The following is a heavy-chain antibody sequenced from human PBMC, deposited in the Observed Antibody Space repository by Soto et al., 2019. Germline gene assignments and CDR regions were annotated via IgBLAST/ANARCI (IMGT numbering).Heavy chain of an antibody. CDR3: ARDMGSYCGGDCREEDGMDV. Sequence: QVQLVQSGAEVKKPGSSVKVSCKASGGTFSSYAISWVRQAPGQGLEWMGGIIPIFGTANYAQKFQGRVTITEDESTSTAYMELSSLRSEDTAVYYCARDMGSYCGGDCREEDGMDVWGQGTTGTVSS. CDR1: GGTFSSYA. D-gene: IGHD2-21*02. CDR2: IIPIFGTA. V-gene: IGHV1-69*12. J-gene: IGHJ6*02.